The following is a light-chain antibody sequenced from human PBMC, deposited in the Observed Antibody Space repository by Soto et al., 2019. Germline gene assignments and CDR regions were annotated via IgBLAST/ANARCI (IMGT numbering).Light chain of an antibody. CDR3: SSYTTSRTRV. J-gene: IGLJ1*01. CDR1: SSDVGIYNY. CDR2: EVS. V-gene: IGLV2-14*01. Sequence: QSALTQPASVSGSPGQSIAISCTGSSSDVGIYNYVSWYQQHPGKVPKLIIYEVSHRPSGVSNRFSGSKSGNTASLTISGLQAEDDADYYCSSYTTSRTRVFGTGTKLTVL.